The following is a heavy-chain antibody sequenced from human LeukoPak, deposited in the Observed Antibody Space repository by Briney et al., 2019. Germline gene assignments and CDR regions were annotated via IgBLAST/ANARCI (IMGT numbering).Heavy chain of an antibody. D-gene: IGHD3-3*01. CDR2: IKSDGRT. J-gene: IGHJ4*02. CDR3: VRRETVFGVVTNFDY. CDR1: GFTFSNYW. Sequence: GGSLRLSCAAAGFTFSNYWMHWVRQAPGKGLVWVSRIKSDGRTNYADSVKGRFTISRDNAKNSLYLQMNGLRAEDTAVYYCVRRETVFGVVTNFDYWGQGVLVTVSS. V-gene: IGHV3-74*01.